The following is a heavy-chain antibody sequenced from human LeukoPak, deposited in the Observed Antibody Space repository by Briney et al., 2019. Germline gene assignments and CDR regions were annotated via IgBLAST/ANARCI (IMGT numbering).Heavy chain of an antibody. CDR1: GGSISSGSYY. Sequence: SETLSLTCTVSGGSISSGSYYWSWIRQPAGKGLEWIGRIYTSGSTNYNPSLKSRVTISVDTSKNQFSLKLSSVTAADTAVYYCARPFIVVVPAARLGNAFDIWGQGTMVTVSS. CDR2: IYTSGST. CDR3: ARPFIVVVPAARLGNAFDI. V-gene: IGHV4-61*02. J-gene: IGHJ3*02. D-gene: IGHD2-2*01.